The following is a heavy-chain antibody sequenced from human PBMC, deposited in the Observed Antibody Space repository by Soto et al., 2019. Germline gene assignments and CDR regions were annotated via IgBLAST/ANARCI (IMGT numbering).Heavy chain of an antibody. CDR1: GFTVSSNY. V-gene: IGHV3-66*01. Sequence: PGGSLRLSCAASGFTVSSNYMSWVRQAPGKGLEWVSVIYSGGSTYYADSVKGRFTISRDNSKNTLYLQMNSLRAEDTAVYYCARGGAYCGGDCYLDAFDIWGQGTMVTVSS. CDR2: IYSGGST. D-gene: IGHD2-21*01. CDR3: ARGGAYCGGDCYLDAFDI. J-gene: IGHJ3*02.